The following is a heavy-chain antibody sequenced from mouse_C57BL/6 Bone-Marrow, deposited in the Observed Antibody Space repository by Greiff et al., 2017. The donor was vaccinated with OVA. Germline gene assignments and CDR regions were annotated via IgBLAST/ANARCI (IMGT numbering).Heavy chain of an antibody. J-gene: IGHJ1*03. V-gene: IGHV1-26*01. CDR2: INPNNGGT. CDR3: ARPLDYYGSSYWNVDV. D-gene: IGHD1-1*01. CDR1: GYTFTDYY. Sequence: EVQLQQSGPELVKPGASVKISCKASGYTFTDYYMNWVKQSHGKSLEWIGDINPNNGGTSYNQKFKGKATLTVDKSSSTAYMELRSLTSEDSAVYYCARPLDYYGSSYWNVDVGGTGTTVTVSA.